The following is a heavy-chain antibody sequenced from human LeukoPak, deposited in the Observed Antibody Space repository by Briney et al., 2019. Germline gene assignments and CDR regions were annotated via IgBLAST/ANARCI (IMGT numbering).Heavy chain of an antibody. CDR3: ARLAEWSERGYFYSGMDV. CDR1: GGSISSFY. D-gene: IGHD3-3*01. CDR2: IYYSGNT. J-gene: IGHJ6*02. Sequence: IPSETLSLTCTVSGGSISSFYWSWIRQPPGKGLEWIGYIYYSGNTNYNPSLNSRVTISEDTSKNQFSLKLSPVTAADTAVYYCARLAEWSERGYFYSGMDVWGQGTTVTVS. V-gene: IGHV4-59*01.